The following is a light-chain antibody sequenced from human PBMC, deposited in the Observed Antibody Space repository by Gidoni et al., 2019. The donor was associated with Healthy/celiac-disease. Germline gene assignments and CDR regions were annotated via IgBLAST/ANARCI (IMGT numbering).Light chain of an antibody. CDR2: DVS. J-gene: IGLJ2*01. CDR3: SSYTSSSTV. CDR1: SSDVGGYNY. Sequence: QSPLTQPASVSGSPGQPISISCTGTSSDVGGYNYVSWYQQHPGKAPKRMVYDVSNLHSGVSNRCSGSKSGKTASLTISGLQAEDEADYYCSSYTSSSTVFGGGTKLTVL. V-gene: IGLV2-14*01.